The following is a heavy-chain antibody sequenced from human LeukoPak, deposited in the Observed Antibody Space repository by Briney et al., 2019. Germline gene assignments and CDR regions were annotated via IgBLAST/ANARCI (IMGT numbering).Heavy chain of an antibody. Sequence: GGSLRLSCAASGFTFSSYSMDWVRQAPGKGLEWLSYISGSGSPTLYADSVKGRFTISRDNAKNSLYLQMNSLRAEDTAVYYCARDYYDSSGYYVYYFDYWGQGTLVTVSS. CDR3: ARDYYDSSGYYVYYFDY. J-gene: IGHJ4*02. CDR2: ISGSGSPT. D-gene: IGHD3-22*01. CDR1: GFTFSSYS. V-gene: IGHV3-48*04.